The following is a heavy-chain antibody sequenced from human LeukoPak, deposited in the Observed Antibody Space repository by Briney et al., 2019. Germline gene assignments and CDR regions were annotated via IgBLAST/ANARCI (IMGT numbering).Heavy chain of an antibody. CDR2: IYYSGYT. CDR3: ARTTMVRGTYYMDV. Sequence: SETLSLTCTVSGGSISSYYWSWIRQPPGRGLEWIGCIYYSGYTNYKSSLKSRVTISVDTSKNQFSLKLSSVTAADTAVYYCARTTMVRGTYYMDVWGKGTTVTVSS. CDR1: GGSISSYY. V-gene: IGHV4-59*01. J-gene: IGHJ6*03. D-gene: IGHD3-10*01.